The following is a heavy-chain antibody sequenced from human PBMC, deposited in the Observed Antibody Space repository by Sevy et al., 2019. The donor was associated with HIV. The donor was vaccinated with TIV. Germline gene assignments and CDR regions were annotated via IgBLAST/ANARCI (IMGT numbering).Heavy chain of an antibody. CDR1: GYTLTKLS. CDR3: ATTKDYYEDSGSPFDY. J-gene: IGHJ4*02. Sequence: ASVKVSCKVSGYTLTKLSMHWVRQAPGKGLEWMGSFDPEDGETIYQQKFKGRVTMTEDTSTDTAYMELSSLRSEDTAVYYCATTKDYYEDSGSPFDYWGQGTLVTVSS. V-gene: IGHV1-24*01. CDR2: FDPEDGET. D-gene: IGHD3-22*01.